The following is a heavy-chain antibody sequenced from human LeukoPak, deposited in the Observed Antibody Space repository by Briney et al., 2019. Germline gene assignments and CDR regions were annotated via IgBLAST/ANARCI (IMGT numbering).Heavy chain of an antibody. CDR2: IYPSGST. CDR3: ARLEYSSSSLDY. CDR1: GGSISSGSYY. Sequence: SETLSLTCTVSGGSISSGSYYWSWIRQPAGKALEWIGRIYPSGSTNYNPSLKSRVTMSVDTSKNQFSLKLSSVTAADTAVYYCARLEYSSSSLDYWGQGTLVTVSS. V-gene: IGHV4-61*02. D-gene: IGHD6-6*01. J-gene: IGHJ4*02.